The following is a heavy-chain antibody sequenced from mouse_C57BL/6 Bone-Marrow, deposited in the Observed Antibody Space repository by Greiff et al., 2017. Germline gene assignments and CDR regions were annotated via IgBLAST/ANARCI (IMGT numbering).Heavy chain of an antibody. D-gene: IGHD2-3*01. Sequence: EVQLQQSGPVLVKPGASVKMSCKASGYTFTDYYMNWVKQSHGKSLEWIGVINPYNGGTSYNQKFKGKATLTVDKSSSTAYMELNSLTSEDSAVYYWAPIYDGYYGFLWGQGTTLTVSS. CDR2: INPYNGGT. CDR3: APIYDGYYGFL. CDR1: GYTFTDYY. V-gene: IGHV1-19*01. J-gene: IGHJ2*01.